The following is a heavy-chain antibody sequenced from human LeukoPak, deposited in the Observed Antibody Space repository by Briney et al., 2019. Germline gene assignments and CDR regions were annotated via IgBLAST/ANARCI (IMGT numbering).Heavy chain of an antibody. CDR3: ARAGRLAAFDI. J-gene: IGHJ3*02. D-gene: IGHD1-1*01. CDR2: IKQDGSEK. Sequence: GGSLRLSCAASGFTFSSYWMSWVHQAPGKGLEWVANIKQDGSEKYYVDSVKGRFTISRDNAKNSLYLQMNSLRAEDTAVYYCARAGRLAAFDIWGQGTMVTVSS. CDR1: GFTFSSYW. V-gene: IGHV3-7*01.